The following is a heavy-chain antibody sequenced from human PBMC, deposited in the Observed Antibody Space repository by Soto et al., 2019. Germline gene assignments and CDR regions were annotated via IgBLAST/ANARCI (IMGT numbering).Heavy chain of an antibody. Sequence: SETLSITCAAYGGSFSGYDWTGILQTPGKGLEWIGEINHSGSTNYNPSLKSRVTISVDTSKNQFSLKLSSVTAADTAVYYCARGSSWYLDYYYGMEVWGQGTTVTVSS. D-gene: IGHD6-13*01. CDR3: ARGSSWYLDYYYGMEV. CDR2: INHSGST. J-gene: IGHJ6*02. V-gene: IGHV4-34*01. CDR1: GGSFSGYD.